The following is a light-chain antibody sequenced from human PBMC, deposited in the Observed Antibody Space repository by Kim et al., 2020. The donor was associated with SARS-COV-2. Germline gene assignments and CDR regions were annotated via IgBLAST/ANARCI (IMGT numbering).Light chain of an antibody. CDR2: DAS. V-gene: IGKV3-11*01. CDR1: QSVSSY. Sequence: PGERATGSCRASQSVSSYLAWYQQKAGQAPRLLIYDASKRATGIPTRFSGSGSGTDFTLTISSLEPEDFAVYYCQQHSNWPPVFGGGTKVDIK. J-gene: IGKJ4*01. CDR3: QQHSNWPPV.